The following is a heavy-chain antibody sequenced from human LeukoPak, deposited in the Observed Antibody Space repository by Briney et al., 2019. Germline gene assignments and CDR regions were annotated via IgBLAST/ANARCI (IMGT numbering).Heavy chain of an antibody. CDR2: ISSSGSTI. D-gene: IGHD3-9*01. V-gene: IGHV3-11*04. CDR3: ARSLRYFDLYYFDY. Sequence: GGSLRLSCAASGFTFSDYYMSWIRQAPGKGLEWVSYISSSGSTIYYADSVKGRFTISRDNSKNTLYLQMNSLRAEDTAVYYCARSLRYFDLYYFDYWGQGTLVTVSS. J-gene: IGHJ4*02. CDR1: GFTFSDYY.